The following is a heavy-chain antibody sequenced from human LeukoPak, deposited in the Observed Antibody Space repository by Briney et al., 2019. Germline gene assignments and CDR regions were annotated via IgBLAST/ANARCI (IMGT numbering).Heavy chain of an antibody. Sequence: GSSVKVSCKASGGTFSSYAISWVRQAPGQVLEWMGRIIPILGIANYAQKFQGRVTITADKSTSTAYMELSSLRSEDTAVYYCARLPHDYGGDWFDYWGQGTLVTVSS. CDR1: GGTFSSYA. CDR2: IIPILGIA. D-gene: IGHD4-17*01. V-gene: IGHV1-69*04. J-gene: IGHJ4*02. CDR3: ARLPHDYGGDWFDY.